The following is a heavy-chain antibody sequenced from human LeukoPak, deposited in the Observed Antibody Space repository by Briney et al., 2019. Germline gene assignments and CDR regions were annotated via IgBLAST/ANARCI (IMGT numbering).Heavy chain of an antibody. CDR2: ISGSGGST. J-gene: IGHJ3*02. CDR3: AKEGDYYGSGSYRDGFDI. Sequence: GGSLRLSCAASGFTFSSYGMSWVRQAPGKGLEWVSAISGSGGSTYYADPVKGRFTISRDSFKNTLYLQMNSLRPEDTAVYYCAKEGDYYGSGSYRDGFDIWGQGTRATVSS. D-gene: IGHD3-10*01. V-gene: IGHV3-23*01. CDR1: GFTFSSYG.